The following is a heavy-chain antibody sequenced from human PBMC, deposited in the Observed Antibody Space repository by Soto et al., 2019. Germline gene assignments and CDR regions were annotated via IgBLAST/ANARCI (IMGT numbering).Heavy chain of an antibody. V-gene: IGHV1-69*08. D-gene: IGHD3-9*01. CDR1: GGTFSSYT. Sequence: QVQLVQSGAEVKKPGSSVKVSCKASGGTFSSYTISWVRQAPGQGLEWMGRIIPILGIANYAQKFQGRVRITXXKXTXXAYTELRSLTSEDTAVYYCARDPYEILTKDAWFDPWGQGTLVTVSS. CDR3: ARDPYEILTKDAWFDP. CDR2: IIPILGIA. J-gene: IGHJ5*02.